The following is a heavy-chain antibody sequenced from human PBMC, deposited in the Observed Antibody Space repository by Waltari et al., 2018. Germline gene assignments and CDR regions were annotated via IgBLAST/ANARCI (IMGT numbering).Heavy chain of an antibody. CDR1: GFTFSSYT. V-gene: IGHV3-21*01. D-gene: IGHD6-13*01. J-gene: IGHJ5*02. CDR2: VITGTDYK. Sequence: EVHLVESGGGLVKPGGSLSLSCAASGFTFSSYTMNWVRLSPRKGLEWIASVITGTDYKFYADSVKDRFSISRDNAKNSLYLQMDSLTADDTAVYYCVREKSASGTGWFDPWGQGVLVTVSS. CDR3: VREKSASGTGWFDP.